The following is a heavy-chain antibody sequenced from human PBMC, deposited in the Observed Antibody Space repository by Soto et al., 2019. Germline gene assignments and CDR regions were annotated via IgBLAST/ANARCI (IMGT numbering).Heavy chain of an antibody. CDR1: GGSVSSGIYY. J-gene: IGHJ5*02. CDR2: IYYSGST. Sequence: SLTCTVSGGSVSSGIYYWSWIRQPPVKGLEWIGYIYYSGSTNYNPSLKSRVTISVDTSKNQFSLKLSSVTAADTAVYYCARSTGRPNWLEPWGNGTLVTVSS. D-gene: IGHD1-1*01. CDR3: ARSTGRPNWLEP. V-gene: IGHV4-61*01.